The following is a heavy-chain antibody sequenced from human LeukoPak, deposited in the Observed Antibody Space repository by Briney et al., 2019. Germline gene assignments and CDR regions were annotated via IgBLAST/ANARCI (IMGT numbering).Heavy chain of an antibody. V-gene: IGHV3-23*01. CDR1: GFTFRSYA. CDR2: ISGSGGST. J-gene: IGHJ4*02. D-gene: IGHD1-1*01. CDR3: AKSDDRFFDY. Sequence: GGTLRLSCAASGFTFRSYAMSWVRQAPGKGLEWVSAISGSGGSTYYADSVKGRFTISRDNSKNTLYLQMNSLRAEDTAVYYCAKSDDRFFDYWGQGTLVTVSS.